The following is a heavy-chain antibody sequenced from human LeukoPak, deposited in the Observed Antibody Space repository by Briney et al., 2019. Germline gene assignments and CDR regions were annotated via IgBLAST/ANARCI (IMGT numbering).Heavy chain of an antibody. CDR2: FDPEDGET. Sequence: AASVKVSCKVSGYTLTELSMHWVRQAPGKGLEWMGGFDPEDGETIYAQKFQGRVTMTEDTSTDTAYMELSSLRSEDTAVYYCATELAAAGGQSKGTDAFDIWGQGTMVTVSS. CDR1: GYTLTELS. V-gene: IGHV1-24*01. J-gene: IGHJ3*02. D-gene: IGHD6-13*01. CDR3: ATELAAAGGQSKGTDAFDI.